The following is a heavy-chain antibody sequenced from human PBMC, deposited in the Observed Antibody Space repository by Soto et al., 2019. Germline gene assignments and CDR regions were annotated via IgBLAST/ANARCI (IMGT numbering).Heavy chain of an antibody. CDR3: ARGPQPNYYDSSGYFDY. Sequence: GGSLRLACAASGFTFSSYAMHWVRHAPCKGLEWVAVISYDGSNKYYADSVKGRFTISRDNSKNTLHLQMNSLRAEDTAVYYCARGPQPNYYDSSGYFDYWGQGTLVTVSS. CDR2: ISYDGSNK. J-gene: IGHJ4*02. D-gene: IGHD3-22*01. V-gene: IGHV3-30-3*01. CDR1: GFTFSSYA.